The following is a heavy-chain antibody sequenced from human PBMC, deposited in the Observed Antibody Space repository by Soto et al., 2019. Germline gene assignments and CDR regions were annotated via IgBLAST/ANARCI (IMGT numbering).Heavy chain of an antibody. CDR2: IYYSGST. V-gene: IGHV4-31*03. Sequence: PSETLSLTCTVSGGSISSGGYYWSWIRQHPGKGLEWIGYIYYSGSTYYNPSLKSRVTISVDTSKNQFSLKLSSATAADTAVYYCASGGDSSGYYFWGYFDYWGQGTLVTVSS. CDR1: GGSISSGGYY. J-gene: IGHJ4*02. CDR3: ASGGDSSGYYFWGYFDY. D-gene: IGHD3-22*01.